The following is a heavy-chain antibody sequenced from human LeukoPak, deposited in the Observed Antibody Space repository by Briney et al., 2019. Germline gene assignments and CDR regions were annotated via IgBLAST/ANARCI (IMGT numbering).Heavy chain of an antibody. V-gene: IGHV4-61*02. CDR1: GGSISSGSYY. CDR2: IYTSGST. Sequence: PSQTLSLTCTVSGGSISSGSYYWSWIRQPAGKGLEWIGRIYTSGSTNYNPSLKSRVTMSVDTSKNQFSLKLSSVTAADTAVYYCARVSYYYGSGSYLVDYWGQGTLVTVS. J-gene: IGHJ4*02. CDR3: ARVSYYYGSGSYLVDY. D-gene: IGHD3-10*01.